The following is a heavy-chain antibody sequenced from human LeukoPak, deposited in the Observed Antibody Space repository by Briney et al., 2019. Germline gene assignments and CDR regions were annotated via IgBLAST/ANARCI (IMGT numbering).Heavy chain of an antibody. D-gene: IGHD1-26*01. Sequence: GASVKVSCKASGYTFTGYYMHWVRQAPGQGLEWMGWINPNSGGTNYAQKFQGRVTMTRDTSISTAYMELSRLRSDDTAVYYCARDPPKFYSGSYSGWFDPWGQGSLVTVSS. V-gene: IGHV1-2*02. CDR3: ARDPPKFYSGSYSGWFDP. CDR2: INPNSGGT. J-gene: IGHJ5*02. CDR1: GYTFTGYY.